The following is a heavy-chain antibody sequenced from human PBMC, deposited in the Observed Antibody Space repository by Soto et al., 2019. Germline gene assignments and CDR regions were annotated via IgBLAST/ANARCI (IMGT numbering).Heavy chain of an antibody. D-gene: IGHD3-16*01. V-gene: IGHV3-23*05. CDR3: VSWVSGHFDY. CDR2: ISPSGSNT. Sequence: GGSLRLSCTASGLTFNRHSMSWVRQAPGTGLEWVSTISPSGSNTHYADSVKGRFTISRDNSRNTLDLQMSSLRAADTALYYPVSWVSGHFDYWGQGSPVTVSS. CDR1: GLTFNRHS. J-gene: IGHJ4*02.